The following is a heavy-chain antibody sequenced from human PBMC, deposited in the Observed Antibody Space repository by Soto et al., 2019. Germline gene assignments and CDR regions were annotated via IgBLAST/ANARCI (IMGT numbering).Heavy chain of an antibody. D-gene: IGHD3-22*01. Sequence: GESLKISCAASGFTFSDHYMDWVRQAPGKGLEWVGRTRNKAKSYTTEYAASVTGRFTISRDGSKTSLYLQMNSLESEDTAVYFCASAYSFGGSIYYSDLWGQGALVTVSS. V-gene: IGHV3-72*01. CDR2: TRNKAKSYTT. CDR1: GFTFSDHY. J-gene: IGHJ5*02. CDR3: ASAYSFGGSIYYSDL.